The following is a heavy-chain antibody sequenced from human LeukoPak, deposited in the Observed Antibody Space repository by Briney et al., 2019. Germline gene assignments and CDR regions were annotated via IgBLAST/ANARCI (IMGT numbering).Heavy chain of an antibody. V-gene: IGHV1-8*03. J-gene: IGHJ4*01. Sequence: EASVKVSCKASGYTFTSYDITWVRQATGQGLEWMGWMDPNSGKTGYAQKFQGRVTITRNTSISTAYMELSSLRSEDTAVYYCAKGEGYYYDSSGYCGYWGQGTLVTVSS. D-gene: IGHD3-22*01. CDR1: GYTFTSYD. CDR2: MDPNSGKT. CDR3: AKGEGYYYDSSGYCGY.